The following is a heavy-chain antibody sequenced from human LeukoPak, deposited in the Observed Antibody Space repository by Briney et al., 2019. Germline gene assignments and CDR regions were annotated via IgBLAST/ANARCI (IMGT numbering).Heavy chain of an antibody. J-gene: IGHJ4*02. CDR3: ARVSTVVTPWFDY. D-gene: IGHD4-23*01. CDR1: GCTFTSYA. CDR2: IIPIFGTA. V-gene: IGHV1-69*13. Sequence: SVKVSCKASGCTFTSYAISWVRQAPGQGLEWMGGIIPIFGTANYAQKFQGRVTITADESTSTAYMELSSLRSEDTAVYYCARVSTVVTPWFDYWGQGTLVTVSS.